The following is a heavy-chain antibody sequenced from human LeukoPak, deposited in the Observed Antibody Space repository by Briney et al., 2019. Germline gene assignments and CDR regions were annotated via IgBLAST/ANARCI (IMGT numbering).Heavy chain of an antibody. CDR2: ISAYNGDT. Sequence: GASVKVSCEASGYTFTSYGISWVRQAPGQGLEWMGWISAYNGDTKYPQKLQGRVTTTTDTSTSTAYMELRRLRSDDTAVYYCARAPPLVVVPAANRMDVWGQGTTVTVSS. D-gene: IGHD2-2*01. CDR3: ARAPPLVVVPAANRMDV. V-gene: IGHV1-18*01. CDR1: GYTFTSYG. J-gene: IGHJ6*02.